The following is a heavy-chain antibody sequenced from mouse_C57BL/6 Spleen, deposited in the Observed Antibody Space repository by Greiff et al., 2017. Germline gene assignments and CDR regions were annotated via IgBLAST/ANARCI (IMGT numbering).Heavy chain of an antibody. V-gene: IGHV7-3*01. Sequence: EVKLVESGGGLVQPGGSLSLSCAASGFTFTDYYMSWVRQPPGKALEWLGFIRNKANGYTTEYSASVKGRFTISRDNSQSILYLQMNALGAEDSATYYCARYYSYYFDYWGQGTTLTVSS. CDR3: ARYYSYYFDY. J-gene: IGHJ2*01. CDR2: IRNKANGYTT. CDR1: GFTFTDYY.